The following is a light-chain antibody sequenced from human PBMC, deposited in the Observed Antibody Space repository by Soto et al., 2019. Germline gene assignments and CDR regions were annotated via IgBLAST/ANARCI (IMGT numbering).Light chain of an antibody. CDR3: QQSYSTPRT. CDR2: AAS. V-gene: IGKV1-39*01. Sequence: IQMTQSPSTLSASVGDTVTITFRASQSISSYLNWYQQKPGKAPKLLIYAASSLQSGVPSRFSGSGSGTDFTLTISSLQPEDFATYYCQQSYSTPRTFGQGTKVDIK. J-gene: IGKJ1*01. CDR1: QSISSY.